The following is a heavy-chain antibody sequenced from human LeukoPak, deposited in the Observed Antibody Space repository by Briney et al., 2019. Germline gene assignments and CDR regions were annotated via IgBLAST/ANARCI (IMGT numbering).Heavy chain of an antibody. CDR1: GFTFSSYA. Sequence: GGSLRLSCAASGFTFSSYAMSWVRQAPGKGLEWVSAISGSGGSTYYADSVKGRFTISRDNSKNTLYLQMNSLRAEDTAVYYCASITGERTRYSSGWYGGGDYWGQGTLVTVSS. V-gene: IGHV3-23*01. CDR2: ISGSGGST. CDR3: ASITGERTRYSSGWYGGGDY. D-gene: IGHD6-19*01. J-gene: IGHJ4*02.